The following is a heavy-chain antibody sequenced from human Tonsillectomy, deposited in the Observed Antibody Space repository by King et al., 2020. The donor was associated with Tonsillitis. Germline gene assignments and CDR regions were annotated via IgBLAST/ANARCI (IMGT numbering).Heavy chain of an antibody. Sequence: QLVQSGGGLVQPGGSLRLSCAASGFTFSSYSMNWVRQAPGKGLEWVSYISSSSSTIYYADSVKGRFTISRDNAKNSLYLQMNSLRAEDTAVYYCAREQAVTNYYYYYGMDVWGKGTTVTVSS. D-gene: IGHD4-17*01. CDR1: GFTFSSYS. J-gene: IGHJ6*04. CDR3: AREQAVTNYYYYYGMDV. V-gene: IGHV3-48*01. CDR2: ISSSSSTI.